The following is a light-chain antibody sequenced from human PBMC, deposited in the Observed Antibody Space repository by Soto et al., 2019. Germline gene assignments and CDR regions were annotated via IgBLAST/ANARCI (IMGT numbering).Light chain of an antibody. V-gene: IGKV3-15*01. J-gene: IGKJ1*01. CDR1: QYISSN. CDR2: DAS. CDR3: QHYNNWPRT. Sequence: EIVMMQSPATLSVSPGEGATLSCRASQYISSNLGRYQQKPGQAPRLVMYDASTRAAGIPARFSGSGSGTEFTLTISSLQSEDFAVYYCQHYNNWPRTFGQGTKVEIK.